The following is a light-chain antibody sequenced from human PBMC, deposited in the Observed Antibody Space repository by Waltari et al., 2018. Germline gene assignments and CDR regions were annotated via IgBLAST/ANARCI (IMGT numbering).Light chain of an antibody. CDR3: QQYHTYKM. CDR1: QSIIGR. CDR2: DAS. Sequence: DNQMTQSPSTLSAAIGDRVTITCRASQSIIGRLAWYQHKPGKAPKLLICDASSLEYGVPSRFSGSGYGTEFTLTISSLQPDDSATYYCQQYHTYKMFGQGTKVEI. J-gene: IGKJ1*01. V-gene: IGKV1-5*01.